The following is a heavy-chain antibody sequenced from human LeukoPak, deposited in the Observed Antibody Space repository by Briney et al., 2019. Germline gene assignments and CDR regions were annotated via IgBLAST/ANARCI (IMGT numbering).Heavy chain of an antibody. CDR1: GGSISSYY. D-gene: IGHD3-9*01. J-gene: IGHJ2*01. V-gene: IGHV4-59*01. Sequence: SETLSLTCTVSGGSISSYYWSWIRQPPGKGLEWIGYIYYSGSTNYNPSLKSRVTISVDTSKNQFSLKLSSVTAADTAVYYCARDSLNGFDILTGYRYWYFDLWGRGTLVTVPS. CDR2: IYYSGST. CDR3: ARDSLNGFDILTGYRYWYFDL.